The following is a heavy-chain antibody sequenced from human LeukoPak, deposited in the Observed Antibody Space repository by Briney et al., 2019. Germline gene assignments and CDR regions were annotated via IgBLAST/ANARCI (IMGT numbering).Heavy chain of an antibody. Sequence: SETLSLTCTVFGGSISSYYWSWIRQPPGKGLEWIGYIYYSGSTNYNPSLKSRVTISVDTSKNQFSLKLSSVTAADTAVYYCASVDSGSYYVGYWGQGTLVTVSS. CDR3: ASVDSGSYYVGY. CDR2: IYYSGST. V-gene: IGHV4-59*01. D-gene: IGHD1-26*01. J-gene: IGHJ4*02. CDR1: GGSISSYY.